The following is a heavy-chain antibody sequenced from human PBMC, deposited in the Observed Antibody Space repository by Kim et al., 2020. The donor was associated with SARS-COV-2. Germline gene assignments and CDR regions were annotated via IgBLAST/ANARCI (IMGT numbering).Heavy chain of an antibody. CDR1: SDSISSGSYY. V-gene: IGHV4-39*01. CDR2: IYYSGTT. J-gene: IGHJ4*02. Sequence: SETLSLTCTVSSDSISSGSYYWGWIRQPPGKGLEWIGSIYYSGTTYYNPPLKSRITISVDTSKNHFSLKLRYVTAADTAVYYCARHGKYDDSLIGYNPHLDDWGQGTLVTVSS. CDR3: ARHGKYDDSLIGYNPHLDD. D-gene: IGHD3-9*01.